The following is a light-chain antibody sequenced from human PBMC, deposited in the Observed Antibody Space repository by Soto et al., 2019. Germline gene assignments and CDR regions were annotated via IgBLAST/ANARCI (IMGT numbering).Light chain of an antibody. Sequence: QSALTQPPSVSGAPGQRVTFPCTGSTSNIGAGYDVHWYQQLPGTSPKLLIFGNSNRPSGVPDRFSASRSGSSASLAITGLQAEDEADYYCQSYDTSLSGSYVFGSGTKVTVL. CDR2: GNS. CDR1: TSNIGAGYD. CDR3: QSYDTSLSGSYV. V-gene: IGLV1-40*01. J-gene: IGLJ1*01.